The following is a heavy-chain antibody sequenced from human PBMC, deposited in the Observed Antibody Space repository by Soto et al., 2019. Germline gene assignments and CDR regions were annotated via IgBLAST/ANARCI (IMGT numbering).Heavy chain of an antibody. J-gene: IGHJ4*02. D-gene: IGHD1-26*01. V-gene: IGHV3-23*01. CDR3: AKDAIGLVEGHTQIDD. Sequence: GGSLRLSCAASGFTFSSYAMSWVRQAPGKGLEWVSAISGSGGSTYYADSVKGRFTISRDNSKNTLYLQMNSLRAEDTGVYYCAKDAIGLVEGHTQIDDWGQGTLVTVSS. CDR2: ISGSGGST. CDR1: GFTFSSYA.